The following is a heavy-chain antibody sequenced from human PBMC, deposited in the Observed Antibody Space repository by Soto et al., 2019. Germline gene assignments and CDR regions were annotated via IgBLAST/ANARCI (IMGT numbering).Heavy chain of an antibody. Sequence: VGSLRLSCAASGFTFSSYGMHWVRQAPGKGLEWVAVISYDGSNKYYADSVKGRFTISRDNSKNTLYLQMNSLRAEDTAVYYCAKELINYYDSSGYPQGGTFDIWGQGTMVTVSS. CDR1: GFTFSSYG. CDR2: ISYDGSNK. V-gene: IGHV3-30*18. D-gene: IGHD3-22*01. CDR3: AKELINYYDSSGYPQGGTFDI. J-gene: IGHJ3*02.